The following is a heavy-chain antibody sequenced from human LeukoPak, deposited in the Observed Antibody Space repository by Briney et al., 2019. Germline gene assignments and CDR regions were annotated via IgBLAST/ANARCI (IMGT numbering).Heavy chain of an antibody. V-gene: IGHV3-23*01. D-gene: IGHD3-10*01. J-gene: IGHJ5*02. CDR1: GFTFSSYA. CDR2: ISGSGGST. Sequence: GGSLRLSCAASGFTFSSYAMSWVRQAPGKGLEWVSAISGSGGSTYYADSVKGRFTISRDNSKNTLYLQMNSLRAEDTAVYHCAKDPNYYGSVYNWFDPWGQGTLVTVSS. CDR3: AKDPNYYGSVYNWFDP.